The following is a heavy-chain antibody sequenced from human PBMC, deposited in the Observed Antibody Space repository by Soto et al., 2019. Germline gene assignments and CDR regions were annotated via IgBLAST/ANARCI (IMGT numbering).Heavy chain of an antibody. J-gene: IGHJ5*02. Sequence: EVQLVESGGGLVQPGGSLRLSCAASGFTFSSYWMHWVRQAPGKGLVWVSRINSDGSSTSYADSVKGRFTISRDNAKNTLYLQKNSLRAEDTAVYSCARDPVVRGGHNNWFDPWGQGTLVTVSS. CDR2: INSDGSST. CDR1: GFTFSSYW. CDR3: ARDPVVRGGHNNWFDP. V-gene: IGHV3-74*01. D-gene: IGHD3-10*01.